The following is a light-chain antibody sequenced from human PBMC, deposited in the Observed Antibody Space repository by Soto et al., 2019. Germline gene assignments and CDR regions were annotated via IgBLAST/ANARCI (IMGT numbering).Light chain of an antibody. V-gene: IGKV4-1*01. CDR3: QQSRTHPRT. J-gene: IGKJ1*01. CDR1: QSGLYSNNKYY. CDR2: WAS. Sequence: DIVMTQSPDSLAVSLGERATINCKSSQSGLYSNNKYYLGWYQQRPGQPPKSLIYWASTRDSGVPDRFSASGSGTDFTLTIRNLPAADVAVYYCQQSRTHPRTFGQVTKVEIK.